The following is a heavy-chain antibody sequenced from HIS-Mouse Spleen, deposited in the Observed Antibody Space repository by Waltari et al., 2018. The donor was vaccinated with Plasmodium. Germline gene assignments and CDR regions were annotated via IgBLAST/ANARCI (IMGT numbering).Heavy chain of an antibody. CDR1: GYTFTGYS. D-gene: IGHD6-13*01. V-gene: IGHV1-2*02. Sequence: QVQLVQSGAEVKKPGASVTVPCKASGYTFTGYSMHWVRQAPGQGLEWMGWINPNSGGTNYAQKFQGRVTMTRDTSISTAYMELSRLRSDDTAVYYCARVLGYKAAAGTFVEYFQHWGQGTLVTVSS. J-gene: IGHJ1*01. CDR3: ARVLGYKAAAGTFVEYFQH. CDR2: INPNSGGT.